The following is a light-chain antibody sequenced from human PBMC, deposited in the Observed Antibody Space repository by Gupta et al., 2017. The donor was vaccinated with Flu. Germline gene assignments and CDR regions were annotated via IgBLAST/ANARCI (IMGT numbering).Light chain of an antibody. CDR3: GTWDNNLSFSRV. Sequence: QSVLTQPPSVSAAPGQKVTISCSGGSSNIGANYVSWYQQLPGTAPKLLIYDNDKRSSGIPDRFSGSKSGTSATLDITGLQTGDEADYYCGTWDNNLSFSRVFDGGTKLIVL. J-gene: IGLJ3*02. V-gene: IGLV1-51*01. CDR2: DND. CDR1: SSNIGANY.